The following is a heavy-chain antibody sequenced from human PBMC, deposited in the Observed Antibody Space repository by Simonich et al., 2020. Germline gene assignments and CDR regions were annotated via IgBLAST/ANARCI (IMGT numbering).Heavy chain of an antibody. Sequence: EVQLVESGGGLVQPGGSLRLSCAASGFTFSSYWMSWVRQAPGKGREWVANIKQDGSEKNYVDSVKGRFTISRDNAKNSLYLQMNSLRAEDTAVYYCAREYSSSSDPYWYFDLWGRGTLVTVSS. J-gene: IGHJ2*01. V-gene: IGHV3-7*01. CDR2: IKQDGSEK. CDR1: GFTFSSYW. D-gene: IGHD6-6*01. CDR3: AREYSSSSDPYWYFDL.